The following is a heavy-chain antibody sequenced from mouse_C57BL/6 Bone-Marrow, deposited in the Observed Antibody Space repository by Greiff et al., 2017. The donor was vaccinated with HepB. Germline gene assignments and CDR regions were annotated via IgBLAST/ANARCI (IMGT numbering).Heavy chain of an antibody. CDR2: ISYDGSN. Sequence: EVKLQESGPGLVKPSQSLSLTCSVTGYSITSGYYWNWIRQFPGNKLEWMGYISYDGSNNYNPSLKNRISITRDTSKNQFFLKLNSVTTEDTATYYCAWRGYYFDYWGQGTTLTVSS. J-gene: IGHJ2*01. CDR3: AWRGYYFDY. V-gene: IGHV3-6*01. CDR1: GYSITSGYY.